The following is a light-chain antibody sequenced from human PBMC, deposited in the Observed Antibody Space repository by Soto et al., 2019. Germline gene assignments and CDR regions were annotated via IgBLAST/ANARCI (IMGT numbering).Light chain of an antibody. Sequence: EIVLTQSPGTLSLSPGERATVSCKTSQRSGSNFLAWYQQKPGQAPRLLSYASSQRATGIPDRFSGSASGADFTLTIDRLEPEDFAVYYCQLYGNSPPFGQGTRLEIK. J-gene: IGKJ5*01. CDR2: ASS. CDR3: QLYGNSPP. CDR1: QRSGSNF. V-gene: IGKV3-20*01.